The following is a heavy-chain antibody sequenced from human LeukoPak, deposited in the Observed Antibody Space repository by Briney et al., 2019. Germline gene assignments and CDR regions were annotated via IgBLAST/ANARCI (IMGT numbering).Heavy chain of an antibody. D-gene: IGHD3-22*01. V-gene: IGHV4-31*03. J-gene: IGHJ4*02. CDR2: IYYSGST. CDR1: GVSISSGGYY. Sequence: PSETLSLTRTVSGVSISSGGYYWSWIRQHPGKGLEWIGYIYYSGSTYYNPSLKSRVTISVDTSKNQFSLKLSSVTAADTAVYYCARFQRTKYYDSSGYVFDYWGQGTLVTVSS. CDR3: ARFQRTKYYDSSGYVFDY.